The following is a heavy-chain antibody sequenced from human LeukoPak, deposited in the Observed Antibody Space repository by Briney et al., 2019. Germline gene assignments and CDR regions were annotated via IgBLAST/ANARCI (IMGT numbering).Heavy chain of an antibody. V-gene: IGHV3-20*04. CDR2: ISWNGGPA. J-gene: IGHJ4*02. CDR1: GFRFDVHD. Sequence: GGSLRLSCAASGFRFDVHDIHWVRQIPGKGLEWVSGISWNGGPARYADSVKGRFNISRDDAKKSLYLEMNSLRAEDTALYYCARVQQYDVFDYWGQGTQVIVSS. D-gene: IGHD3-16*01. CDR3: ARVQQYDVFDY.